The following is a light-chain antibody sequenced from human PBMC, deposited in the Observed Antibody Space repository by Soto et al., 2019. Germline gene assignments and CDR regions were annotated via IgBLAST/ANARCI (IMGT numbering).Light chain of an antibody. CDR3: QRYGSSPPHT. J-gene: IGKJ2*01. Sequence: EIVLTQSPGTLSWSPGEGATLSCRASQSVRNNYLAWYQQKPGQAPRLLISGASSRATGVPDRFSGSGSGKDFTLSISRLESEDFAVYYCQRYGSSPPHTFGQGTRLEIK. CDR2: GAS. CDR1: QSVRNNY. V-gene: IGKV3-20*01.